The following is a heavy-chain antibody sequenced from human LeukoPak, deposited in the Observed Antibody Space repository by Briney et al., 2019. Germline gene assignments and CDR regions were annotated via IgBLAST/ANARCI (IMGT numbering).Heavy chain of an antibody. V-gene: IGHV3-30*18. D-gene: IGHD2-15*01. J-gene: IGHJ3*02. Sequence: GGSLRLSCAASGFTFSSYGLHWVRQAPGKGLEWVAVIAYDGSNTHYADSVKGRFTFSRDNSKNTLYLQMNSLRAEDTAVYYCAKDRYCNCGNCYLDAFDIWGRGTMVTVSS. CDR3: AKDRYCNCGNCYLDAFDI. CDR1: GFTFSSYG. CDR2: IAYDGSNT.